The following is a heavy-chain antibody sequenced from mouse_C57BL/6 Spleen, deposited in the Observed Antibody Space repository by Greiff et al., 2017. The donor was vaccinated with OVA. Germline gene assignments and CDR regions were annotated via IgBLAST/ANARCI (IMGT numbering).Heavy chain of an antibody. CDR3: ARGGRYYAMDY. CDR2: ISDGGSYT. CDR1: GFTFSSYA. D-gene: IGHD1-1*01. V-gene: IGHV5-4*03. J-gene: IGHJ4*01. Sequence: EVMLVESGGGLVKPGGSLKLSCAASGFTFSSYAMSWVRQTPEKRLEWVATISDGGSYTYYPDNVKGRFTISRDNAKNNLYRQMSHLKSEDTAMYYCARGGRYYAMDYWGQGTSVTVSS.